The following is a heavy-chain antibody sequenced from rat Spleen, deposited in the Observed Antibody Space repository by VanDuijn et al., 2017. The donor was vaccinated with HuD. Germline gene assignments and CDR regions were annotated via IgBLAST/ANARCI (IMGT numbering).Heavy chain of an antibody. D-gene: IGHD1-2*01. CDR3: ARHDYSSYISLFDY. CDR1: GFTFSNYD. J-gene: IGHJ2*01. V-gene: IGHV5-25*01. CDR2: ISPSGGST. Sequence: EVQLVESGGGLVQPGRSLKLSCAASGFTFSNYDMAWVRQAPTKGLEWVASISPSGGSTYYRDSVKGRFTVSRDNAKSTLYLQMDSLRSEDTATYYCARHDYSSYISLFDYWGQGVMVTVSS.